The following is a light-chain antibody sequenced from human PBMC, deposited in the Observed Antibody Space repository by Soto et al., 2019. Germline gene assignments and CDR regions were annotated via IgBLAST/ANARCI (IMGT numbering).Light chain of an antibody. CDR3: QSYDIHLSASLV. V-gene: IGLV1-40*01. CDR1: SSNFGAGYD. Sequence: QSVLTQPPSVSGAPGLRVTISCTGSSSNFGAGYDVHWYQQLPGTAPKLLIYANNNRPSGIPDRFSGSKSGTSASLAITGLQAEDEADYYCQSYDIHLSASLVFGGGTKLTVL. J-gene: IGLJ2*01. CDR2: ANN.